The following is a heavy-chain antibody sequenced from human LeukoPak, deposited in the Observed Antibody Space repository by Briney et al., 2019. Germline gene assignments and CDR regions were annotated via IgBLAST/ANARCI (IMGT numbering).Heavy chain of an antibody. D-gene: IGHD3-10*01. Sequence: GGSLRLSCAASGFTFSSDAMSWVRQAPGKGLEWVSAISGSGGSTYYADSVKGGFTISRDNSKNTLYLQMNSLRDEDTAVYYCAKGPLPGESISVWFDPWGKGTLVTVSS. V-gene: IGHV3-23*01. CDR3: AKGPLPGESISVWFDP. CDR2: ISGSGGST. J-gene: IGHJ5*02. CDR1: GFTFSSDA.